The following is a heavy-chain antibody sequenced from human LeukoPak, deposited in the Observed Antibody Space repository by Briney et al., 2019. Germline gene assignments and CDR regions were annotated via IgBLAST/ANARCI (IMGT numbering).Heavy chain of an antibody. J-gene: IGHJ4*02. CDR3: AKAAYYYGSGSYYYFDY. CDR2: CTSGTI. D-gene: IGHD3-10*01. V-gene: IGHV3-9*03. Sequence: CTSGTILYADSVKPRFTISRDNAKHSLYLQMNSLRAEDMALYYCAKAAYYYGSGSYYYFDYWGQGTLVTVSS.